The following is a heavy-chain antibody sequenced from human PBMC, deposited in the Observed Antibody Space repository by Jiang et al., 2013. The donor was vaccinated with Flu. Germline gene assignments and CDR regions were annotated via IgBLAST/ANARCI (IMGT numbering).Heavy chain of an antibody. V-gene: IGHV2-5*01. J-gene: IGHJ4*02. CDR2: IYWNDDK. D-gene: IGHD6-13*01. Sequence: KPTQTLTLTCTFSGFSLSTSGVGVGWIRQPPGKALEWLALIYWNDDKRYSPSLKSRLTITKDTSKNQVVLTMTNMDPVDTATYYCAHSMVGGQQLVLFDYWGQGTLVTVSS. CDR1: GFSLSTSGVG. CDR3: AHSMVGGQQLVLFDY.